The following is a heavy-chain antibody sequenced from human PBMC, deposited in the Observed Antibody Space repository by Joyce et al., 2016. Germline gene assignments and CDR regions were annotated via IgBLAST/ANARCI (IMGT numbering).Heavy chain of an antibody. D-gene: IGHD6-19*01. J-gene: IGHJ4*02. CDR1: GGPFRGFF. CDR2: ITNSGVA. Sequence: QVQLQQWGAGLLKPSETLSLTCVVSGGPFRGFFWTWVRQAPGKGLEWIGDITNSGVANYNPSLKTRVTFSVDTSKNQFSLKVTSLSAADTAVYYCARSQWLAPLMYWGQGTPVTVSS. CDR3: ARSQWLAPLMY. V-gene: IGHV4-34*01.